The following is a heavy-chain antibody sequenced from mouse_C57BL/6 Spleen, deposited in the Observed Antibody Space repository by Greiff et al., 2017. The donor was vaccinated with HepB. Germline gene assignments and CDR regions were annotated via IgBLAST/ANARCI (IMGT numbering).Heavy chain of an antibody. CDR2: IHPNSGST. CDR3: ARAPNWDWYFDV. CDR1: GYTFTSYW. J-gene: IGHJ1*03. D-gene: IGHD4-1*02. Sequence: QVQLKQSGAELVKPGASVKLSCKASGYTFTSYWMHWVKQRPGQGLEWIGMIHPNSGSTNYNEKFKSKATLTVDKSSSTAYMQLSSLTSEDDAVYYCARAPNWDWYFDVWGTGTTVTVSS. V-gene: IGHV1-64*01.